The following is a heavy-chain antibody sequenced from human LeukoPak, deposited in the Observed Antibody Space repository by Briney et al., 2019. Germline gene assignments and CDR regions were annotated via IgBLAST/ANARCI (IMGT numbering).Heavy chain of an antibody. CDR3: AGGRTDIVVVPATLRNYYFDY. V-gene: IGHV1-69*06. J-gene: IGHJ4*02. CDR1: GGTFSSYD. D-gene: IGHD2-2*01. CDR2: IMPMFGKA. Sequence: ASVKVSCKASGGTFSSYDISWVRQAPGQGLEWMGGIMPMFGKANYAQKFQGRVTTTADKATSTAYMELSSLRSEDTAVYYCAGGRTDIVVVPATLRNYYFDYWGQGTLVTVPS.